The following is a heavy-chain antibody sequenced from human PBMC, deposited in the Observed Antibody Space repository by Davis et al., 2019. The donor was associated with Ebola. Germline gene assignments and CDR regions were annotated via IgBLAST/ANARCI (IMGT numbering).Heavy chain of an antibody. CDR3: AREWAVAGWHYYGMDV. D-gene: IGHD1-26*01. CDR2: INPISGDT. CDR1: GYTLTDYQ. V-gene: IGHV1-2*02. J-gene: IGHJ6*02. Sequence: ASVKVSCKASGYTLTDYQMHWVRQAPGQGLEWMGGINPISGDTNYAQKFQGRVTMTRDTSISTAYMELSRLRSDDTAVYYCAREWAVAGWHYYGMDVWGQGTTVTVSS.